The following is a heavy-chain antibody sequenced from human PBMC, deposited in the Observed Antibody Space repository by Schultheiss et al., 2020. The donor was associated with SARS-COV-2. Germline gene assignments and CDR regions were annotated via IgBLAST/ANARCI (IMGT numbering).Heavy chain of an antibody. V-gene: IGHV3-30*07. CDR3: AKDQGVSAAGNLLWAFDI. Sequence: GGSLRLSCAASGFTFSSYAMHWVRQAPGKGLEWVAVISYDGSNKYYADSVKGRFTISRDNSKNTLYLQMNSLRAEDTAVYYCAKDQGVSAAGNLLWAFDIWGQGTMVTVSS. D-gene: IGHD6-13*01. CDR1: GFTFSSYA. J-gene: IGHJ3*02. CDR2: ISYDGSNK.